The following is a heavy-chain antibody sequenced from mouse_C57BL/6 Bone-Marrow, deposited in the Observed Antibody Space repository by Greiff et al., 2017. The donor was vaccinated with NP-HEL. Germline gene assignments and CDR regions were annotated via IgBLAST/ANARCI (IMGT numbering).Heavy chain of an antibody. CDR3: ASPYDYLYAMDY. CDR2: ISSGGSYT. CDR1: GFTFSSYG. Sequence: EVKLMESGGDLVKPGGSLKLSCAASGFTFSSYGMSWVRQTPDKRLAWVATISSGGSYTYYPDSVKGRFTISRDNAKNTLYLQMSSLKSEDTAMYYCASPYDYLYAMDYWGQGTSVTVSS. J-gene: IGHJ4*01. D-gene: IGHD2-4*01. V-gene: IGHV5-6*01.